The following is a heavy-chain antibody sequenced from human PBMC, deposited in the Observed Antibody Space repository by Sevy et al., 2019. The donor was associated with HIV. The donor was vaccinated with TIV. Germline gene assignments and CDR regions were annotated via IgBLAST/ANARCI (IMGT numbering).Heavy chain of an antibody. Sequence: GGSLRLSCAASGFTFSRYWMSWVRQAPGKGLEWVANIKQDGSEKYYVDSVKGRITISRDNATNSLYLQMNSLRAEDTAVYYCARLKDDSSGYTFGYWGQGTLVTVSS. J-gene: IGHJ4*02. CDR2: IKQDGSEK. CDR3: ARLKDDSSGYTFGY. V-gene: IGHV3-7*03. CDR1: GFTFSRYW. D-gene: IGHD3-22*01.